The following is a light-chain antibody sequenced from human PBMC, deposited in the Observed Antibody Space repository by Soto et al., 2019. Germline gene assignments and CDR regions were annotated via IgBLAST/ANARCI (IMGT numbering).Light chain of an antibody. J-gene: IGKJ2*01. CDR3: QQYNNWPPAYT. Sequence: EIVMTQSPATLSVSPGERATLSCRASQNVNSNLAWYQQKPGQAPRLLIYAASTRATGIPARFSGSGSGTEFTLSISSLQSEDLAVYYCQQYNNWPPAYTFGQGTKLEIK. V-gene: IGKV3-15*01. CDR1: QNVNSN. CDR2: AAS.